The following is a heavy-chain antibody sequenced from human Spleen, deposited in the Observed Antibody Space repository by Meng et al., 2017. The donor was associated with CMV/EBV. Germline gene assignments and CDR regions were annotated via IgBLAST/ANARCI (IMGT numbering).Heavy chain of an antibody. D-gene: IGHD5/OR15-5a*01. CDR3: VHRIRDDSVGYWYFDL. CDR2: IYWDDDK. V-gene: IGHV2-5*02. Sequence: QITLKESGPTLVKPTQTLTLTCTFSGFSLTTSRVGVGWIRQSPGKALEWLALIYWDDDKRYSPSLNSRLTITKDTSKNQVVLKMINMDPVDTATYYCVHRIRDDSVGYWYFDLWGRGTLVTVSS. CDR1: GFSLTTSRVG. J-gene: IGHJ2*01.